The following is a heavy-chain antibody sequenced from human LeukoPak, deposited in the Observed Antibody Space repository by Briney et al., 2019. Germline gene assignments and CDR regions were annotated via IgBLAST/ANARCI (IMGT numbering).Heavy chain of an antibody. D-gene: IGHD2-2*01. CDR2: IYPGDSDT. CDR3: ARQGVPVVPGMDV. V-gene: IGHV5-51*01. Sequence: GESLKISCKGSGYSFTSYWIGWVRQMAGKGLGWVGIIYPGDSDTRYSPSFQGQVTISADKSISTAYLQWSSLKASDTAMYYCARQGVPVVPGMDVWGQGTTVTVSS. CDR1: GYSFTSYW. J-gene: IGHJ6*02.